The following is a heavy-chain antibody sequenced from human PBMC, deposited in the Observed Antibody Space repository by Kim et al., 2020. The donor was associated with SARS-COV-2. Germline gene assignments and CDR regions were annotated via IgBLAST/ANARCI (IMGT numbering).Heavy chain of an antibody. CDR3: ARDLHRGDFWSGYYYN. D-gene: IGHD3-3*01. CDR2: ISYDGSNK. J-gene: IGHJ4*02. V-gene: IGHV3-30-3*01. Sequence: GGSLRLSCAASGFTFSSYAMHWVRQAPGKGLEWVAVISYDGSNKYYADSVKGRFTISRDNSKNTLYLQMNSLRAEDTAVYYCARDLHRGDFWSGYYYNWGQGTLVTVSS. CDR1: GFTFSSYA.